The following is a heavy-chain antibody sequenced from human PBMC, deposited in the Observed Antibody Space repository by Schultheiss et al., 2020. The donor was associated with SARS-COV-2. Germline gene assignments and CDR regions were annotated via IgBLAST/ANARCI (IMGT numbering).Heavy chain of an antibody. J-gene: IGHJ4*02. CDR2: IYPGDSNT. CDR3: ARLLGSSPSTFDY. V-gene: IGHV5-51*01. Sequence: GGSLRLSCKGSGYSFTSYWIGWVRQMPGKGLEWMGVIYPGDSNTRYSTSFQGQVTISADKSIGPTYLQWSSRKASDTAMCYCARLLGSSPSTFDYWGQGTLVTVSS. CDR1: GYSFTSYW. D-gene: IGHD2-2*01.